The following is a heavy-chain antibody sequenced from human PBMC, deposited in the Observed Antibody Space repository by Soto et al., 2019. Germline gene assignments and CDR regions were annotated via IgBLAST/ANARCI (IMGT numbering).Heavy chain of an antibody. Sequence: GGSLRLSCAASGFTFSSYAMSWVRQAPEKGLEWFSAISGIGGSTYYADSVKGRFTISRDNSKNTLYLQMNSLRAEDTAVYYCAKAYDFWNFDAFDIWGQGTMVTVSS. CDR3: AKAYDFWNFDAFDI. V-gene: IGHV3-23*01. J-gene: IGHJ3*02. D-gene: IGHD3-3*01. CDR2: ISGIGGST. CDR1: GFTFSSYA.